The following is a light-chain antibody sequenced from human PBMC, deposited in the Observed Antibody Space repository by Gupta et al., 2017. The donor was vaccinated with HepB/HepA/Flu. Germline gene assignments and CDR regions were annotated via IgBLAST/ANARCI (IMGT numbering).Light chain of an antibody. V-gene: IGLV1-40*01. CDR3: QSFDNSRVI. Sequence: QSVLTQPPSVSGAPGPRVTISCTGTRPNIGAGYNVHWDQQLSGKAPRPLIYGNSNRPAGVPDRFSGSKSGTSAPLAITGLQTEDEDDYYCQSFDNSRVIFGPGTEVTVL. CDR1: RPNIGAGYN. CDR2: GNS. J-gene: IGLJ1*01.